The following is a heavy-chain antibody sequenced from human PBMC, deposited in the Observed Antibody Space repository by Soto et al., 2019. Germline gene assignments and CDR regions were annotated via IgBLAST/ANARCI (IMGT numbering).Heavy chain of an antibody. D-gene: IGHD6-13*01. Sequence: QVQLVESGGGVVQPGRSLRLSCAASGFTFSSYAMHWVRQAPGKGLEWVAVISYDGSNKYYADSVKGRFTISRDNSKNTLYLQMNSLRAEDTAVYYCARSPRYSSSWPIDYWGQGTLVTVSS. J-gene: IGHJ4*02. V-gene: IGHV3-30-3*01. CDR1: GFTFSSYA. CDR3: ARSPRYSSSWPIDY. CDR2: ISYDGSNK.